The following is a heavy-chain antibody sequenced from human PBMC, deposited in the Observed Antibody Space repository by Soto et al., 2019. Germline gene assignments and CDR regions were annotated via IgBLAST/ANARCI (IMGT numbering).Heavy chain of an antibody. CDR3: ARSSGGNFGIIIEGSNWFDP. J-gene: IGHJ5*02. D-gene: IGHD3-3*01. CDR1: GDTFTSYY. V-gene: IGHV1-46*01. CDR2: INRNGGST. Sequence: ASVKVSWKSPGDTFTSYYLNWVRQAPGQGLEFMGVINRNGGSTKYAQKFQGRITMTRDTSRSTVYMELSSLRSEDTAVYYCARSSGGNFGIIIEGSNWFDPWGQGTLVTVSS.